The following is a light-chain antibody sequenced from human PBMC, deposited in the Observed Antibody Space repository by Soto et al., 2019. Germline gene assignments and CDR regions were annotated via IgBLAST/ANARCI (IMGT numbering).Light chain of an antibody. Sequence: EIVMTQSPATLSVSPGERATLSCRASQSVSSRLAWYQQKRGQAPRLLIYDASTRATGIPARFSGSGSGTEFNLTISSLQSEDFALYYCQQYNNWPLTFGGGTKVDIK. CDR3: QQYNNWPLT. V-gene: IGKV3-15*01. CDR1: QSVSSR. J-gene: IGKJ4*01. CDR2: DAS.